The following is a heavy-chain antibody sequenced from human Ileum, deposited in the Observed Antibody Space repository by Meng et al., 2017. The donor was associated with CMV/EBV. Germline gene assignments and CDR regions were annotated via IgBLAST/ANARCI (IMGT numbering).Heavy chain of an antibody. V-gene: IGHV3-53*01. D-gene: IGHD3-10*01. Sequence: GESLKISCEASGFTLSTNYMSWVCQAPGKGLEWVSVIYRGGETFYADSVKGRFTISRDNSKNTLYLQVNSLRDDDTAVYYCAKVAMIRGVVFDLWGQGTLVTVSS. CDR3: AKVAMIRGVVFDL. J-gene: IGHJ4*02. CDR1: GFTLSTNY. CDR2: IYRGGET.